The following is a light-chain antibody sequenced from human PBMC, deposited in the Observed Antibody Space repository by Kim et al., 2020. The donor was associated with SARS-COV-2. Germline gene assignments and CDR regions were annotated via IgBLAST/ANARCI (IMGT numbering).Light chain of an antibody. V-gene: IGLV1-47*01. CDR3: AAWDDSLSGYV. J-gene: IGLJ1*01. CDR1: SSNIGSNY. CDR2: RNN. Sequence: QPVLTQPPSASGTPGQRVTISCSGASSNIGSNYVYWYQHLPGTAPKLLIYRNNQRPSGVPDRFSGSKSGTSASLAISGLRSEDEADYYCAAWDDSLSGYVFGTGTKVTVL.